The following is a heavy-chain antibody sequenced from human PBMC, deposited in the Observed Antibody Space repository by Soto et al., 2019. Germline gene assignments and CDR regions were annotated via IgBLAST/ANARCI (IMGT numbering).Heavy chain of an antibody. Sequence: EVQLVESGGGLVKPGGSVRLSCAASGFTFSSYSMNWVRQAPGKGLEWVSSISSSSTDIYYADSVKGRFTISRDNAKNSLYLQMNSLRGEDTAVYYCARAEIVALGIPRFYYYGMDVWGQGTTVTVSS. V-gene: IGHV3-21*01. CDR2: ISSSSTDI. D-gene: IGHD2-21*01. CDR3: ARAEIVALGIPRFYYYGMDV. J-gene: IGHJ6*02. CDR1: GFTFSSYS.